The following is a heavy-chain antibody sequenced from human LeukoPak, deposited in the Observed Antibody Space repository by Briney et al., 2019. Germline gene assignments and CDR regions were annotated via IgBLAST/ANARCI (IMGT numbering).Heavy chain of an antibody. Sequence: SGGSLRLSRAASGFTFSSYAMHWVRQAPGKGLEWVAVISYDGSNKCYADSVKGRFTISRDNSKNTLYLQMNSLRAEDTAVYYCARDPPSSYYDFWSGYQPNYYYYGMDVWGQGTTVTVSS. V-gene: IGHV3-30-3*01. CDR3: ARDPPSSYYDFWSGYQPNYYYYGMDV. D-gene: IGHD3-3*01. CDR1: GFTFSSYA. J-gene: IGHJ6*02. CDR2: ISYDGSNK.